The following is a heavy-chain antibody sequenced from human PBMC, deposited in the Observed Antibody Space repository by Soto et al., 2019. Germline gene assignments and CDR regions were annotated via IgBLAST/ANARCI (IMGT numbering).Heavy chain of an antibody. Sequence: GGSLRLSCAASGFTFSSYGMHWVRQAPGKGLEWVAVISGSGGSTYYADSVKGRFTISRDNSKNTLYLQMNSLRAEDTAVYYCAKDADIVVVPAALYYFDYWGQGTLVTVSS. D-gene: IGHD2-2*01. V-gene: IGHV3-23*01. CDR2: ISGSGGST. CDR1: GFTFSSYG. J-gene: IGHJ4*02. CDR3: AKDADIVVVPAALYYFDY.